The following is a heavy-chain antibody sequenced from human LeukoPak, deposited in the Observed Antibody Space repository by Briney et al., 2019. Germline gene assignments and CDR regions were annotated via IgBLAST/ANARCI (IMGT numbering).Heavy chain of an antibody. Sequence: SQTLSLTCTVSGGSISSGGYYWSWIRQHPGKGLEWIGYIYYSGSTYYNPSLKSRVTISVSTSKNQFSLKLSSVTAADTAVYYCATLVATTPYYYYGMDVWGKGTTVTVSS. CDR3: ATLVATTPYYYYGMDV. CDR1: GGSISSGGYY. D-gene: IGHD5-12*01. V-gene: IGHV4-31*03. CDR2: IYYSGST. J-gene: IGHJ6*04.